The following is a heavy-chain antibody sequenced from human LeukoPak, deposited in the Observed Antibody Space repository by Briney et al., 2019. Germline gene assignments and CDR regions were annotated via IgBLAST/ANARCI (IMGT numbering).Heavy chain of an antibody. CDR2: IYYSGST. CDR1: GGSISSSSYY. Sequence: SETLSLTCTVSGGSISSSSYYWGWIRQPPGKGLEWIGSIYYSGSTYYNPSLKSRVTISVDTSKNQFSLKLSSVTAADTAVYYCARSITGTTSDSFDYWGQGALVTVSS. D-gene: IGHD1-20*01. CDR3: ARSITGTTSDSFDY. J-gene: IGHJ4*02. V-gene: IGHV4-39*01.